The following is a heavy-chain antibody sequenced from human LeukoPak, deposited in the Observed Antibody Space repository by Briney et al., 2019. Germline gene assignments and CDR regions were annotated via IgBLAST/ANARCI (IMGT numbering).Heavy chain of an antibody. CDR3: ARGGSGLYYYYYYGMDV. D-gene: IGHD6-19*01. CDR1: GFTFSSYG. Sequence: GRSLRLSCAASGFTFSSYGMHWVRQAPGKGLEWVAVIWYDGSNKYYADSVKGRFTISRDNSKNTLYLQMNSLRAEDTAVYYCARGGSGLYYYYYYGMDVWGQGTTVTVSS. CDR2: IWYDGSNK. J-gene: IGHJ6*02. V-gene: IGHV3-33*01.